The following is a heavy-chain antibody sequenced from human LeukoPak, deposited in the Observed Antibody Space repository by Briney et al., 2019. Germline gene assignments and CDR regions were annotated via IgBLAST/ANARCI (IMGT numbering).Heavy chain of an antibody. CDR2: ISSSSDTI. Sequence: GGSLRLSCAASGFTFSSYTMSWVRQAPGKGLEWVSYISSSSDTIYYADSVKGRFTISRDNAKNSLNLQMNSLRAEDTAVYYCAKDQRYFDSWGQGTLVTVSS. D-gene: IGHD3-9*01. J-gene: IGHJ4*02. CDR3: AKDQRYFDS. CDR1: GFTFSSYT. V-gene: IGHV3-48*04.